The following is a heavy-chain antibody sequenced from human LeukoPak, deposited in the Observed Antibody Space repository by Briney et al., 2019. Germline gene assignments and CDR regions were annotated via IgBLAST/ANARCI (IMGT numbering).Heavy chain of an antibody. CDR2: INHDGSEK. CDR1: GLTFNIYW. CDR3: ASNRWLPN. Sequence: GGSLRLSCAVSGLTFNIYWMSWARQAPGRGLEWVANINHDGSEKNYVDSVKGRFTISRDNAKNSLYLQMNSLRAEDTAVYYCASNRWLPNWGQGTLVTVSS. J-gene: IGHJ4*02. D-gene: IGHD6-19*01. V-gene: IGHV3-7*01.